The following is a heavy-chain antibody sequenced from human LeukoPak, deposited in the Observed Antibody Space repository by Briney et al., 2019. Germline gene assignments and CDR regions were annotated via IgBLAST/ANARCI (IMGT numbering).Heavy chain of an antibody. V-gene: IGHV1-2*02. D-gene: IGHD1-26*01. CDR2: INPNSGGT. J-gene: IGHJ3*02. CDR1: GYTFTGYY. CDR3: ARLGIEKWNAFDI. Sequence: ASVKVSCKASGYTFTGYYMHWVRQAPGQGLEWMGWINPNSGGTNYAQKFQGRVTMTRDTSISTAYMELSRLRSDDTAVYYCARLGIEKWNAFDIWGQGTMVTVSS.